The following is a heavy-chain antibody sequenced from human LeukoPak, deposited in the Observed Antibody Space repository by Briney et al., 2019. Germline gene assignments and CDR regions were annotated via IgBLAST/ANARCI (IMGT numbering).Heavy chain of an antibody. J-gene: IGHJ4*02. CDR2: ISYDGSNK. Sequence: GGSLRLSCAASGFTFSSYGMHWVRQAPGKGLEWVAVISYDGSNKYYADSVKGRFTISRDNSKNTLYLQMNSLRAEDTAVYYCARDETGVIDYWGQGTLVTVSS. D-gene: IGHD1-1*01. CDR3: ARDETGVIDY. CDR1: GFTFSSYG. V-gene: IGHV3-30*03.